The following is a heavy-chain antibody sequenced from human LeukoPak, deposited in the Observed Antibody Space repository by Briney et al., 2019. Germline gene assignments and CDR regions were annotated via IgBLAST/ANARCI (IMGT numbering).Heavy chain of an antibody. D-gene: IGHD3-16*02. V-gene: IGHV4-59*12. CDR2: IYYSGST. CDR1: GGSISSYY. Sequence: SETLSLTCTVSGGSISSYYWSWIRQPPGKGLEWIGYIYYSGSTNYNPSLKSRVTISVNTSKNQFSLKLSSVTAADTAVYYCARPLAKSYVWGSYRPKPQGFGYWGQGTLVTVSS. CDR3: ARPLAKSYVWGSYRPKPQGFGY. J-gene: IGHJ4*02.